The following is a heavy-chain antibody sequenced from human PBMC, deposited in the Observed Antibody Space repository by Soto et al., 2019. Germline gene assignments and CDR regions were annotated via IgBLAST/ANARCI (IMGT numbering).Heavy chain of an antibody. J-gene: IGHJ6*02. Sequence: QVQLQESGPGLVKPSETLSLTCTVSGGSISSYYWSWIRQPPGKGLERIGYIYHSGSTIYNPTLNSRVTISVDMATNQFSLKLSSVTAADTAVYSCARDGADVRDPHGMDVWGQGPTVTVSS. CDR3: ARDGADVRDPHGMDV. CDR2: IYHSGST. CDR1: GGSISSYY. D-gene: IGHD3-16*01. V-gene: IGHV4-59*01.